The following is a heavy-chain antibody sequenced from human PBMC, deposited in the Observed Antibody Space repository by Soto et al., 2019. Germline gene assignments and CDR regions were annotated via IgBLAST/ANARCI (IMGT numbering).Heavy chain of an antibody. CDR3: ARDRLRGYDSSGFYS. V-gene: IGHV1-18*01. J-gene: IGHJ4*02. CDR1: GYTCTNFG. CDR2: INPYDGNR. Sequence: ASVKVSCKASGYTCTNFGISWVRQAPGQGLEWMGWINPYDGNRNFAQRFEDRVTMTTATSTNTVFLELRSLKSDDTAIYYCARDRLRGYDSSGFYSWGQGTMVTVSS. D-gene: IGHD3-22*01.